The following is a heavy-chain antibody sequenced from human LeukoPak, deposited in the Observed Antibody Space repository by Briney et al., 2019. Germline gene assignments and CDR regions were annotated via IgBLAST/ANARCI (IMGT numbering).Heavy chain of an antibody. CDR3: ARLNGGN. Sequence: PSETLSLTCTVSGDSISIYYWSWIRQPPGKGLEWIGYIDYSGSTAYNPSLNGRVAVSLDASKNQFSLKLRSVTAADTAVYYCARLNGGNWGPGILVTVSS. V-gene: IGHV4-59*08. CDR2: IDYSGST. D-gene: IGHD4-23*01. CDR1: GDSISIYY. J-gene: IGHJ4*02.